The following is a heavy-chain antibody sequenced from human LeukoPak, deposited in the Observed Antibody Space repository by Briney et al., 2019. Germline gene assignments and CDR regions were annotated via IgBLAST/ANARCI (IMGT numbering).Heavy chain of an antibody. J-gene: IGHJ4*02. Sequence: GESLRISCKGSGYTFTTYWISWVRQMPGKGLEWMGRIDPSDSYTKYSPSFQGLVTLSADKSISTAYLQWSSLVASDTAMYYCARLNYYGSGSYSHDYWGQGTLVTVSS. CDR3: ARLNYYGSGSYSHDY. V-gene: IGHV5-10-1*01. CDR2: IDPSDSYT. D-gene: IGHD3-10*01. CDR1: GYTFTTYW.